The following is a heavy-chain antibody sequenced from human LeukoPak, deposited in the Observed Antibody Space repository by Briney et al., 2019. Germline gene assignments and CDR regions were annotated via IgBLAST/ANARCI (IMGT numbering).Heavy chain of an antibody. J-gene: IGHJ4*02. CDR1: GGTFSSYA. D-gene: IGHD3-10*01. CDR2: IIPILGIA. CDR3: AREREVRGVTYYFDY. Sequence: GASVKVSCKASGGTFSSYAISWVRRAPGQGLEWMGRIIPILGIANYAQKFQGRVTITADKSTSTAYMELSSLRSEDTAVYYCAREREVRGVTYYFDYWGQGTLVTVSS. V-gene: IGHV1-69*04.